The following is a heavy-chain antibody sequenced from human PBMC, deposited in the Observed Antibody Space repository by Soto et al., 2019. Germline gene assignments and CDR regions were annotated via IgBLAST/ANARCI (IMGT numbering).Heavy chain of an antibody. CDR2: ISSSSSYI. CDR1: GFTFSSYS. J-gene: IGHJ4*01. Sequence: GGSLRLSCAASGFTFSSYSMNWVRQAPGKGLEWVSSISSSSSYIYYADSVKGRFTISRDNAKNSLYLQMNSLRAEDTAVYYCAKEVWGLYTFGRPLDNWGHGTLVTVSS. V-gene: IGHV3-21*01. CDR3: AKEVWGLYTFGRPLDN. D-gene: IGHD2-2*02.